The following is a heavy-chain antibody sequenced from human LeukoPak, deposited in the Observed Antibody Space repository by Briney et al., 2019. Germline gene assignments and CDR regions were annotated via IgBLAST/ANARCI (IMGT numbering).Heavy chain of an antibody. CDR3: ARDRRIAAAGTYWFDP. CDR1: GYMFSNFFSSYG. V-gene: IGHV1-3*01. Sequence: VASVTVSCKASGYMFSNFFSSYGITWVRQAPGQGLEWMGWINAGNGNTEYSQKFQGRVTITRDTSASTAYMELSSLRSEDTAVYYCARDRRIAAAGTYWFDPWAREPWSPSPQ. J-gene: IGHJ5*02. D-gene: IGHD6-13*01. CDR2: INAGNGNT.